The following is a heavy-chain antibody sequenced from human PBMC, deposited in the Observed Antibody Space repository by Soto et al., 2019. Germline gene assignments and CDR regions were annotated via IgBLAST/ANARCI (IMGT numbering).Heavy chain of an antibody. J-gene: IGHJ6*02. Sequence: EVQLLESGGGLVQPGGSLRLSCAASGFTFSSFALNWVRQAPGKGLEWVSIISGSADSTFYADSVKGRFTISRDNSKNMLYLQINSLRAEDTAVYYCAKTRGAMIYAISVYGMDVWGQGTTVTLSS. V-gene: IGHV3-23*01. CDR3: AKTRGAMIYAISVYGMDV. CDR1: GFTFSSFA. D-gene: IGHD2-8*01. CDR2: ISGSADST.